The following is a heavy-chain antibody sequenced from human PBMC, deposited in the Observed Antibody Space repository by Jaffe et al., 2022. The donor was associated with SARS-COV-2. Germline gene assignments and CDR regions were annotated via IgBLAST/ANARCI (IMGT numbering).Heavy chain of an antibody. CDR3: ARHGGYHFDN. CDR1: GGSIKGSFYY. CDR2: IYSSGST. J-gene: IGHJ4*02. D-gene: IGHD3-22*01. Sequence: QLQLQGSGPGLVRPSETLSLTCTVSGGSIKGSFYYWAWIRQPPGKGLEWIGTIYSSGSTYYSPSLKSRVTMSVDTSKNQFSLRLNSVTAADTAVYFCARHGGYHFDNWGQGTLVTVSS. V-gene: IGHV4-39*01.